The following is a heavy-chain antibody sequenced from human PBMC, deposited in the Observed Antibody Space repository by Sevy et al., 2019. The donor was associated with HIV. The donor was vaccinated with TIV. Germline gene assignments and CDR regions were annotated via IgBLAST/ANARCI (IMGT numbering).Heavy chain of an antibody. CDR1: GFTFSTYA. V-gene: IGHV3-30*18. J-gene: IGHJ4*02. CDR3: AQDKQRVIAVAGTMDY. Sequence: GGSLRLSCAASGFTFSTYAMHWVRQAPGKGLEWVAVISYDGSNKYYVDSVKGRFTVSRDNSKNTLYLQMNSLRPEDTAVYHCAQDKQRVIAVAGTMDYWGQGTLVTVSS. CDR2: ISYDGSNK. D-gene: IGHD6-19*01.